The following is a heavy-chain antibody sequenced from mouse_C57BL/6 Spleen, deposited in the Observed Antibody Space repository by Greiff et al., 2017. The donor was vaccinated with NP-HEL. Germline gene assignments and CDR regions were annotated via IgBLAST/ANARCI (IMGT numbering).Heavy chain of an antibody. CDR1: GYTFTSYW. CDR3: ARGGSSGYFYAMDY. CDR2: IDPSDSYT. D-gene: IGHD3-2*02. J-gene: IGHJ4*01. V-gene: IGHV1-59*01. Sequence: VQLQQPGAELVRPGTSVKLSCKASGYTFTSYWMHWVKQRPGQGLEWIGVIDPSDSYTNYNQKFKGKATLTVDTSSSTAYMQLSSLTSEDSAVYYCARGGSSGYFYAMDYWGQGTSVTVSS.